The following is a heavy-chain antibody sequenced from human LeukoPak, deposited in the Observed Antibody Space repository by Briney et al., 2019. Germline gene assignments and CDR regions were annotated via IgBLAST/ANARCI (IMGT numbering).Heavy chain of an antibody. Sequence: GGSLRLSCVVSGFTFSDYAMSWVRQAPEKGLDWVSVISGSAHKIRYADSVKGRFTISRDNSENTVYLQMNNLRAEDTAVYYCAKAPPYKKYFDYWGQGTLVTVSS. CDR3: AKAPPYKKYFDY. V-gene: IGHV3-23*01. J-gene: IGHJ4*02. CDR2: ISGSAHKI. D-gene: IGHD1-1*01. CDR1: GFTFSDYA.